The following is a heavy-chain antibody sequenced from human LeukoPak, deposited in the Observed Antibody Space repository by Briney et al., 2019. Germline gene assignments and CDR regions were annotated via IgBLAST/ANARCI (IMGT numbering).Heavy chain of an antibody. J-gene: IGHJ5*02. V-gene: IGHV1-69*13. Sequence: GASVKVSCKASGGTFSSYAISWVRQAPGQGLEWMGGIIPIFGTANYAQKFQGRVTITADESTSTAYMELSSLRSEDTAVYYCARNVVVVAARRGWFDPWGQGTLVTVSS. CDR3: ARNVVVVAARRGWFDP. CDR2: IIPIFGTA. D-gene: IGHD2-15*01. CDR1: GGTFSSYA.